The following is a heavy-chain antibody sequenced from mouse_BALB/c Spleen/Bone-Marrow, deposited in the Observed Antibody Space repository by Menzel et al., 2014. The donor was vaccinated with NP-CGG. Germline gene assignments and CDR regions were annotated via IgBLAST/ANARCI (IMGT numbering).Heavy chain of an antibody. V-gene: IGHV1-14*01. Sequence: VQLQQFGPELVKPGASVKVSCKASGYTFTCYVMHWVKQKPGQGLEWIGCINPYNDGTKYNEKFKGKATLTSDKSPSTAYMELSSLTSEDSAVYYCAREAAYYGNYGDDYWGQGTTLTVSS. CDR2: INPYNDGT. CDR3: AREAAYYGNYGDDY. CDR1: GYTFTCYV. D-gene: IGHD2-10*01. J-gene: IGHJ2*01.